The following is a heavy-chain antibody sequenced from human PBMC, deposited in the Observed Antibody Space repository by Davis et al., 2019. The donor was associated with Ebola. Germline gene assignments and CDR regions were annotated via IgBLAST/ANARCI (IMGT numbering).Heavy chain of an antibody. V-gene: IGHV4-39*01. CDR3: ASRYYSARFDY. D-gene: IGHD3-10*01. CDR2: IYYSGST. Sequence: MPSETLSLTCTLSAGSISSSSYYWGWIRQPPGKGLEWIGSIYYSGSTYYNPSLKSRVTISVDTSKNQFSLKLSSVTAADTAVYYCASRYYSARFDYWGQGTPVTVSS. CDR1: AGSISSSSYY. J-gene: IGHJ4*02.